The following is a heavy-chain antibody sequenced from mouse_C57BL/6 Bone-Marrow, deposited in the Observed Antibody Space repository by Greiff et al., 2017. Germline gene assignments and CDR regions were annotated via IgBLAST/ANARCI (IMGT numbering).Heavy chain of an antibody. Sequence: VQLQQSGAELVRPGASVKLSCTASGFNIKDDYMHWVKQRPEQGLEWIGWIDPENGDTEYASKFQGKATITADTSYNTAYLQLSSLTSEDTAVYYCTTHYGSSYYFDYWGQGTTLTVSS. J-gene: IGHJ2*01. CDR3: TTHYGSSYYFDY. D-gene: IGHD1-1*01. CDR2: IDPENGDT. V-gene: IGHV14-4*01. CDR1: GFNIKDDY.